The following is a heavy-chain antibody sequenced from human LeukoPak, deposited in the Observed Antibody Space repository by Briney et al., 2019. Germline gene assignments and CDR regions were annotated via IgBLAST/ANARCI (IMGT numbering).Heavy chain of an antibody. CDR3: ARGYSGYWGYYFDY. J-gene: IGHJ4*02. CDR1: GFTFSSYA. D-gene: IGHD5-12*01. CDR2: ISYDGSNK. V-gene: IGHV3-30-3*01. Sequence: GGSLRLSCAASGFTFSSYAMHWVRQAPGKGLEWVAVISYDGSNKYYADSVKGRFTISRDNSKNTLYLQMNSLRAEDTAVYYCARGYSGYWGYYFDYWGQGTLVTVSS.